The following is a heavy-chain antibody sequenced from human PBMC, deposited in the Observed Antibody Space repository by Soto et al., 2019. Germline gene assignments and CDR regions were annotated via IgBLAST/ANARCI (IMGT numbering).Heavy chain of an antibody. D-gene: IGHD3-3*01. CDR1: GFNFSDYA. V-gene: IGHV3-30*18. J-gene: IGHJ1*01. Sequence: GGSLRLSCTASGFNFSDYAMHWVRQAPGKGLEWLAIISYEGSNKYSAKSVKGRFTISRDNSKNTLYLEMNSLRPEDSAVYYCAKDWATPVAGRFLVSWCQGTPLTVSS. CDR3: AKDWATPVAGRFLVS. CDR2: ISYEGSNK.